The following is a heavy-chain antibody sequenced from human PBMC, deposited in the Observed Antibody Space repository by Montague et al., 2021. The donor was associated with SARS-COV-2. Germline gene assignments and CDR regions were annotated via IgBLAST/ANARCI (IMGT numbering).Heavy chain of an antibody. J-gene: IGHJ4*02. D-gene: IGHD4-23*01. CDR1: GGSFSGYH. Sequence: SETLSLTCAVYGGSFSGYHWTWIRQSPGKGLEWIAEINHSGTTNYNFNSSLRSRVTISVDTSKSQFSLKLSSVTAADTGVYYCARWDPQTLTLIGLRGKSASDYWGQGILVTVSS. CDR2: INHSGTT. V-gene: IGHV4-34*01. CDR3: ARWDPQTLTLIGLRGKSASDY.